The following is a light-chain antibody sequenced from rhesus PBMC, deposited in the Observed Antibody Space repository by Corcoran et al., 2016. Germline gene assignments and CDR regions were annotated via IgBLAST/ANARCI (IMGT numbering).Light chain of an antibody. V-gene: IGKV1-25*01. CDR2: EVS. CDR3: QHYYSTPYS. J-gene: IGKJ2*01. CDR1: QGITND. Sequence: DIQMTQSPSSLSASVGDRVTITCRARQGITNDLAWYQQKTGETSKLQIYEVSNLQSGIASRFRGSGSGTDFTRTISSLQSEDIATYYCQHYYSTPYSFGQGTKVEIK.